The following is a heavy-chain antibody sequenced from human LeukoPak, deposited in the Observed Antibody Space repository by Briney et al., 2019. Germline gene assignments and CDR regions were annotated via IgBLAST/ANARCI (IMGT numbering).Heavy chain of an antibody. CDR3: ARDPDQIVGANFDS. V-gene: IGHV3-7*01. Sequence: PGGSLRLSCAASGFTFSSYRMSWVRQAPGKGLEWVANIKQDGSEKYYVDSVKGRFTISRDNAKNSLYLQMNSLRAEDTAVYYCARDPDQIVGANFDSWGQGTLVTVSS. CDR2: IKQDGSEK. J-gene: IGHJ4*02. D-gene: IGHD1-26*01. CDR1: GFTFSSYR.